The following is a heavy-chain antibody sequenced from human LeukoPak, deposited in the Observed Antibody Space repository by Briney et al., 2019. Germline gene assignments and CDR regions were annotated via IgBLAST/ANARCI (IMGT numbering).Heavy chain of an antibody. D-gene: IGHD2-15*01. CDR2: IHPGDSET. V-gene: IGHV5-51*01. J-gene: IGHJ4*02. CDR1: GYRFSSYW. CDR3: VRALGYCTSGSCYYYDY. Sequence: GESLKISCKGSGYRFSSYWIGWVRQMPGNGLEWMGIIHPGDSETRYSPSFQGQVTISADKSISTAYLQWSSLKASDTAMYYCVRALGYCTSGSCYYYDYWGQGTLVTVSS.